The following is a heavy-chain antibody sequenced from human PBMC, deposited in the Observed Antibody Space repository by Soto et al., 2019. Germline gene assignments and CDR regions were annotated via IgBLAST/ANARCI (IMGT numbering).Heavy chain of an antibody. D-gene: IGHD3-9*01. J-gene: IGHJ4*02. CDR1: GGSISSGGYS. CDR2: IYYSGST. CDR3: GRRGDILSGYFDY. Sequence: PSETLSLTCAVSGGSISSGGYSWTWIRQPPGRGLEWIGYIYYSGSTYYNPSVKSPVTMSVDASKNQFSLKLRSVTAADTAVYYCGRRGDILSGYFDYWSPGTLVTVSS. V-gene: IGHV4-30-2*03.